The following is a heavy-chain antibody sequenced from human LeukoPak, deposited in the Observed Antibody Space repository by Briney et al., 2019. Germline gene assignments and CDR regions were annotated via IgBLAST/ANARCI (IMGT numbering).Heavy chain of an antibody. CDR1: GGTFGNYG. D-gene: IGHD5-24*01. CDR3: ARGPRGIGYNIDS. J-gene: IGHJ4*02. Sequence: ASVKVSCKAAGGTFGNYGISWVRQAPGQGLEWMVRIIPLFGATNYSQKFQGRLTVTADESTSTAYMEVSGLRSEDTAFYYWARGPRGIGYNIDSWGQGTLVTVSS. V-gene: IGHV1-69*13. CDR2: IIPLFGAT.